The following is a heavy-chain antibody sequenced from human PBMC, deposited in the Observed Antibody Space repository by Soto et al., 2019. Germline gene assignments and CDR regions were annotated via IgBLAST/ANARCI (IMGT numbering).Heavy chain of an antibody. CDR3: ASTSTYFDY. CDR1: VGCISSYY. V-gene: IGHV4-59*01. D-gene: IGHD3-3*02. Sequence: PSETLSLTCTLCVGCISSYYWSWIRQPPGKGLEWIGYIYYSGSTNYNPSLKSRVTISVDTSKNQFSLKLSSVTAADTAVYYCASTSTYFDYWGQGTMVTGSS. J-gene: IGHJ4*02. CDR2: IYYSGST.